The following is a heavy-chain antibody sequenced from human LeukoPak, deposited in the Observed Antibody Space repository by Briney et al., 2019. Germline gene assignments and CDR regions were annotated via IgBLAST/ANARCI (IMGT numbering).Heavy chain of an antibody. CDR2: VSSGSSPI. Sequence: GGSLRLSCTASGFTFSNYAMNWGRQAPEKGVERGSFVSSGSSPIYYTDAVKGRVTISRDNAKNSLYLQMNSLRAEDTAVYCCAREYYASRAPCMDVWGGGTTVTVSS. D-gene: IGHD3-16*01. J-gene: IGHJ6*03. V-gene: IGHV3-48*01. CDR1: GFTFSNYA. CDR3: AREYYASRAPCMDV.